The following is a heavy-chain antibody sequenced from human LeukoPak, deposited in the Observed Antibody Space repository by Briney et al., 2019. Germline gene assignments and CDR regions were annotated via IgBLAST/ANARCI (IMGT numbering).Heavy chain of an antibody. CDR2: IKPDGSNT. CDR3: VNLDYADSYVG. J-gene: IGHJ4*02. Sequence: PGGSLRLSCAASEFTFSNYWMHWVRQAPGKGLVWVSRIKPDGSNTDYADFVRGRFTISRDNAKNTLYLQMNSLRPEDTAVYFCVNLDYADSYVGRGEGTLVTVSS. CDR1: EFTFSNYW. D-gene: IGHD4-17*01. V-gene: IGHV3-74*01.